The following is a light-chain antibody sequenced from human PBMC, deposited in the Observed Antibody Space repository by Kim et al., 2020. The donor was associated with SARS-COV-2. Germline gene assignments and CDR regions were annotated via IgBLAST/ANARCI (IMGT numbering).Light chain of an antibody. CDR1: TGAVTTGPY. Sequence: VTITCVSSTGAVTTGPYPYWFQQRRSHAPRTLIYDTCNTHSWTPARFSGSLLGGKAALTLSGAQPEDEAEYYCLLSYSGARRVFGGGTQLTVL. V-gene: IGLV7-46*01. CDR2: DTC. CDR3: LLSYSGARRV. J-gene: IGLJ3*02.